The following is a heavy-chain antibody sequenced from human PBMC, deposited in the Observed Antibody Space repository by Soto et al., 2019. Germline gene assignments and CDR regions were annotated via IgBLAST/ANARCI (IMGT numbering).Heavy chain of an antibody. J-gene: IGHJ3*02. Sequence: EVQLVESGGGLVQPGGSLRLSCAASGFTFSDYYMDWVRQAPGKGLEWVGRSRNKANSYTTEYAASVKGRFSISRDDSKSSLYLHMNSLKIEDTAVYYCARSQGGQSAFDIWGQGTMVTVSS. CDR1: GFTFSDYY. V-gene: IGHV3-72*01. CDR2: SRNKANSYTT. D-gene: IGHD2-15*01. CDR3: ARSQGGQSAFDI.